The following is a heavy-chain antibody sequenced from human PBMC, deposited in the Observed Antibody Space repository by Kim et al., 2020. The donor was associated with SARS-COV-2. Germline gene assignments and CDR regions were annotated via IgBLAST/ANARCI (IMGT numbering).Heavy chain of an antibody. CDR3: TRDSFDSGSFDY. CDR2: T. V-gene: IGHV1-46*01. Sequence: TRYSQKFHNRVTMTRDTSTSTLYMELSSLGSEDTAMYYCTRDSFDSGSFDYWGQGTLVTVTS. J-gene: IGHJ4*02. D-gene: IGHD5-12*01.